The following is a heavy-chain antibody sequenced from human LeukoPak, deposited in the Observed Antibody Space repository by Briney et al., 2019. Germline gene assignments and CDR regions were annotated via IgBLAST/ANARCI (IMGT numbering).Heavy chain of an antibody. V-gene: IGHV3-48*02. CDR3: ASSDDYGGNWFDY. J-gene: IGHJ4*02. CDR1: GFTFSIYS. Sequence: GGSLRLSCAASGFTFSIYSMNWVRQPPGKGLEWVSYISSSSTSICYADSVKRRFTISRDNAKNSLYLQMNSLRDDDTAVYYCASSDDYGGNWFDYWGQGTLVTVSP. CDR2: ISSSSTSI. D-gene: IGHD4-23*01.